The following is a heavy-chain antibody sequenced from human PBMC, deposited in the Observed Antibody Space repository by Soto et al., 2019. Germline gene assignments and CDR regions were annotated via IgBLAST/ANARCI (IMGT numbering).Heavy chain of an antibody. Sequence: QVQLVQSGAEVKRPGSSVKVSCKASVGTFSSYGISWVRQAPGQGLEWMGGIIPIFGTTNHAQKLQGRITITADESTSTVYMDMSSLRFEDTAVYYCARVPDYADTYYYYGMDVWGQGTTVTVSS. CDR1: VGTFSSYG. CDR2: IIPIFGTT. CDR3: ARVPDYADTYYYYGMDV. J-gene: IGHJ6*02. D-gene: IGHD4-17*01. V-gene: IGHV1-69*12.